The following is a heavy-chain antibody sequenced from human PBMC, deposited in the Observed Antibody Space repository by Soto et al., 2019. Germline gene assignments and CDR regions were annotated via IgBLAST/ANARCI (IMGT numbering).Heavy chain of an antibody. D-gene: IGHD6-19*01. CDR1: GFTFSSYA. Sequence: GGSLRLSCAASGFTFSSYAMSWVRQAPGKGLEWVSAISGSGGSTYYADSVKGRFTISRDNSKNTLYLQMNSLRAEDTAVYYCAKDGFLYSSGWYESYFDYWGKGTLVTVSS. J-gene: IGHJ4*02. V-gene: IGHV3-23*01. CDR2: ISGSGGST. CDR3: AKDGFLYSSGWYESYFDY.